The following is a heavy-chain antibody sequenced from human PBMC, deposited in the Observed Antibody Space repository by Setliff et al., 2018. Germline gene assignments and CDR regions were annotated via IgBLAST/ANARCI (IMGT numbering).Heavy chain of an antibody. CDR2: ISAYNGNT. V-gene: IGHV1-18*01. CDR3: ARVLFHCSSTSCYLDAFDI. J-gene: IGHJ3*02. D-gene: IGHD2-2*01. CDR1: GYTFTVYT. Sequence: GASVKVSCKVSGYTFTVYTMNWVRQAPGQGLEWLGWISAYNGNTNYAQKLQGRVTMTTDTSTSTAYMELRSLRSDDTAVYYCARVLFHCSSTSCYLDAFDIWGQGTMVTVSS.